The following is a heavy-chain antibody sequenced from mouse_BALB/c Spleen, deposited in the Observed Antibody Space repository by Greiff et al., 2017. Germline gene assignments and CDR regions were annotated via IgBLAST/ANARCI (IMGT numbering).Heavy chain of an antibody. Sequence: EVKLVESGGGLVQPGGSLKLSCAASGFDFSRYWMSWVRQAPGKGLEWIGEINPDSSTINYTPSLKDKFIISRDNAKNTLYLQMSKVRSEDTALYYCARRGIRGMDYWGQGTSVTVSS. CDR3: ARRGIRGMDY. CDR2: INPDSSTI. V-gene: IGHV4-1*02. D-gene: IGHD2-4*01. J-gene: IGHJ4*01. CDR1: GFDFSRYW.